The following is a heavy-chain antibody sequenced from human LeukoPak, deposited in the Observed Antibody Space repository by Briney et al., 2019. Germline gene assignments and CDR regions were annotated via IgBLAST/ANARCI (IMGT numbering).Heavy chain of an antibody. CDR2: ISYDGSNK. CDR1: GFTFSSYG. V-gene: IGHV3-30*03. CDR3: ARHSSGYYYVEGYFDY. J-gene: IGHJ4*02. Sequence: GGSLRLSCAASGFTFSSYGMHWVRQAPGKGLEWVAVISYDGSNKYYADSVKGRFTISRDNSKNTLYLQMNSLRAEDTALYYCARHSSGYYYVEGYFDYWGQGTLVTVSS. D-gene: IGHD3-22*01.